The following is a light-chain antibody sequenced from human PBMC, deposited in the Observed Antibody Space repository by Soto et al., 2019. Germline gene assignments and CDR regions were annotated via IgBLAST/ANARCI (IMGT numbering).Light chain of an antibody. J-gene: IGKJ5*01. Sequence: DVVLTQSPDSLAVSLGERATINCKSSQSVLYSSNNENYLAWYQQRPGQPPKLLIYRASTRECGVPDRFSGGGSGTDFNLNIRSLQAEDGSVYYFQQYYTNVAFGQGTRLEIK. CDR1: QSVLYSSNNENY. CDR2: RAS. CDR3: QQYYTNVA. V-gene: IGKV4-1*01.